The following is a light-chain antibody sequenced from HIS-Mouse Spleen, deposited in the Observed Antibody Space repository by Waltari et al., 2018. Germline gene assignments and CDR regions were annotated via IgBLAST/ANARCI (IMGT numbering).Light chain of an antibody. J-gene: IGLJ2*01. V-gene: IGLV2-23*01. CDR3: CSYAGSSTFHVV. Sequence: QSALTQPASVSGSPGQSITTSCTGTSSDVGRYTLVPGYQQHPGQAPKLMIYAGSKRPSGVSNRFSGSKSGNTASLTISGLQAEDEADYYCCSYAGSSTFHVVFGGGTKLTVL. CDR1: SSDVGRYTL. CDR2: AGS.